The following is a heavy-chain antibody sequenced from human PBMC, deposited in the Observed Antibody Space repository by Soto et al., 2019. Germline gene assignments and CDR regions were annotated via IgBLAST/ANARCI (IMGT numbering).Heavy chain of an antibody. CDR3: AKPLPNACLLPCWF. CDR2: INPKRGVM. CDR1: GHTFSVYH. Sequence: CQASGHTFSVYHMPWVRQAPGHGLECMGGINPKRGVMMYPQKFQGSVTMNCDTSISTAYMALTRLRSDDTAVYYCAKPLPNACLLPCWF. D-gene: IGHD5-18*01. J-gene: IGHJ5*01. V-gene: IGHV1-2*02.